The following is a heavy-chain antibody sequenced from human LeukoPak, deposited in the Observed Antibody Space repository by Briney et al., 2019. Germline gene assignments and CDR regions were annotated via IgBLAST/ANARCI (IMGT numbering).Heavy chain of an antibody. CDR3: ARGRVRGDLDY. V-gene: IGHV3-53*04. D-gene: IGHD3-16*01. J-gene: IGHJ4*02. CDR2: IYAGAQT. CDR1: GXNVSRNY. Sequence: GGSLRLSCAASGXNVSRNYMSWVRQAPGKGREWVSVIYAGAQTYYADSVRGRFTISRHISKNTLYLQMNSLRAEDTAVYYCARGRVRGDLDYWGQGTLVTVSS.